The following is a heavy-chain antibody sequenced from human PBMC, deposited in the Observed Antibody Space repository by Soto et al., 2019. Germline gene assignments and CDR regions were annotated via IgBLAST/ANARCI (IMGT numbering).Heavy chain of an antibody. J-gene: IGHJ6*02. Sequence: GGSLRLSCAASGFTFSSYWMSWVRQAPGKGLEWVANIKQDGSEKYYEDSVKGRFTISRDNAKNSLYLQMNSLRAEDTAVYFCARETYSSSYWTKYYYGMDVWGQGTTVTVSS. CDR3: ARETYSSSYWTKYYYGMDV. D-gene: IGHD6-13*01. CDR2: IKQDGSEK. V-gene: IGHV3-7*01. CDR1: GFTFSSYW.